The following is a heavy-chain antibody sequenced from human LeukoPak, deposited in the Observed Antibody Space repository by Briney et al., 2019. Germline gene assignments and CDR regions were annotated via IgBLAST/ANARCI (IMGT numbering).Heavy chain of an antibody. Sequence: PGRSLRLSCAASGFAFDGYAMHWIRQAPGKGLVWVSGISWNSGSIGYADSVKGRFTISRDNAKNSLYLQMNSLRAEDTALYYCAKGRLDIVATTVDYWGQGTLVTVSS. J-gene: IGHJ4*02. CDR1: GFAFDGYA. V-gene: IGHV3-9*01. D-gene: IGHD5-12*01. CDR3: AKGRLDIVATTVDY. CDR2: ISWNSGSI.